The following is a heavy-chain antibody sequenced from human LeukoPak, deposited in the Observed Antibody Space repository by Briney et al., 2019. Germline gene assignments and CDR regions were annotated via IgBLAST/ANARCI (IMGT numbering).Heavy chain of an antibody. Sequence: GGSLRLSCAASGFTFNPYGMHWVRQAPGKGLKWVAVLSSDGAVAYYSESVKGRFTISRDNSKNTLYLQMDSLRFEDTAVYYCAKIYRYGSHFDDAFDLWGLGTMVTVSS. J-gene: IGHJ3*01. CDR1: GFTFNPYG. CDR3: AKIYRYGSHFDDAFDL. V-gene: IGHV3-30*18. D-gene: IGHD1-26*01. CDR2: LSSDGAVA.